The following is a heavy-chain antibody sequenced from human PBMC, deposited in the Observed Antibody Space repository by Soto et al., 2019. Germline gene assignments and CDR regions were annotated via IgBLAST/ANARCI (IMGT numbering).Heavy chain of an antibody. CDR2: IFQSGST. V-gene: IGHV4-4*01. CDR3: ARGRGRYSSGWSWFDP. D-gene: IGHD6-19*01. Sequence: ETLSLTCCVSGGTIRSPDWWTWVRQPPGKGLEWIGEIFQSGSTNYTPSLESRVTISVDKSKNQFSLTLTSVTAADTAVYFCARGRGRYSSGWSWFDPWGQGILVTVSS. J-gene: IGHJ5*02. CDR1: GGTIRSPDW.